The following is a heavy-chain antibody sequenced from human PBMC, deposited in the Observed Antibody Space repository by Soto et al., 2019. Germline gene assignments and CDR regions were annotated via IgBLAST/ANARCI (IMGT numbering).Heavy chain of an antibody. V-gene: IGHV3-33*01. J-gene: IGHJ4*02. CDR3: ATSLIINMIVPCDF. D-gene: IGHD3-22*01. CDR1: GVTFSTYG. CDR2: IWFDGSNK. Sequence: QVQLAESGGGVVQPGRSLRLSCVVSGVTFSTYGMHWVRQAPGQGLEWVAGIWFDGSNKYYGDSVKGRFIISRDNSKNTLYLQINRVRAEDTAVYYCATSLIINMIVPCDFWRQGTLVTVS.